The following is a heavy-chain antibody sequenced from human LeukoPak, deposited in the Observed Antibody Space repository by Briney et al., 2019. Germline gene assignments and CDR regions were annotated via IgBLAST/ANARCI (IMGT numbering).Heavy chain of an antibody. J-gene: IGHJ4*02. CDR1: EYTFTSYY. D-gene: IGHD6-19*01. CDR3: ARTAGTWDFDY. V-gene: IGHV1-46*01. CDR2: INPSGGST. Sequence: ASVKVSCKASEYTFTSYYMHWVRQAPGQGLEWMGIINPSGGSTSYAQKFQGRVTMTRDTSTSTVYMELSSLRSEDTAVYYCARTAGTWDFDYWGQGTLVTVSS.